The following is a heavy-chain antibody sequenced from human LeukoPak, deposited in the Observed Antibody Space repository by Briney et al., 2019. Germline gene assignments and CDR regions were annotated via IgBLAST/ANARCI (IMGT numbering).Heavy chain of an antibody. V-gene: IGHV1-2*02. CDR1: GYRFTGYY. Sequence: ASVKVSCKASGYRFTGYYMHWVRQAPGRGLEWVGWINANTGGTNYAQKFQGRVTMTRDTSISTAYMELSRLRSDDTAMYYCARGGYSGYESTDYWGQGTLVTVSS. CDR3: ARGGYSGYESTDY. CDR2: INANTGGT. D-gene: IGHD5-12*01. J-gene: IGHJ4*02.